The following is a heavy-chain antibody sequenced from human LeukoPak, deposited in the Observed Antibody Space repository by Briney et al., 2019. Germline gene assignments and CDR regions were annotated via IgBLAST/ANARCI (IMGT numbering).Heavy chain of an antibody. V-gene: IGHV4-61*02. Sequence: SETLSLTCTVSGGSISSGSYYWSWIRQPAGKGLEWIGRIYTSGSTNYNPSLKSRVTISVDTSKNQFSLKLSSVTAADTAVYYCASSPRNSSSWYASLYYFDYWGQGTLVTVSS. CDR2: IYTSGST. D-gene: IGHD6-13*01. CDR1: GGSISSGSYY. CDR3: ASSPRNSSSWYASLYYFDY. J-gene: IGHJ4*02.